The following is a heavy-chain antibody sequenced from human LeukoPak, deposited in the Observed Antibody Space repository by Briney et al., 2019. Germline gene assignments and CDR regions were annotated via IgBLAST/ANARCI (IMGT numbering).Heavy chain of an antibody. V-gene: IGHV4-34*01. CDR3: ARKEYCSSTSCYWAHYNRFDP. CDR1: GGSFSGYY. J-gene: IGHJ5*02. CDR2: INHSGST. D-gene: IGHD2-2*01. Sequence: SETLSHTCAVYGGSFSGYYWSWIRQPPGKGLEWIGEINHSGSTNYNPSLKSRVTISVDTSKNQFSLKLSSVTAADTAVYYCARKEYCSSTSCYWAHYNRFDPWGQGTLVTVSS.